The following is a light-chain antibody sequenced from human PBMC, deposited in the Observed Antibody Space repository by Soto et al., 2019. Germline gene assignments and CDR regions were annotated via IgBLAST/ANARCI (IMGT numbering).Light chain of an antibody. V-gene: IGLV2-14*01. CDR1: SSDVSAYNY. J-gene: IGLJ2*01. Sequence: QSVLTQSASVSGSPGQSITISCTGTSSDVSAYNYVSWYQHHPGKAPQLIIYEVRDRPSGVSNRFSGSKSGNTASLTISGLQAEDEADYYCTSYTTSSTVIFGGGTKLTVL. CDR3: TSYTTSSTVI. CDR2: EVR.